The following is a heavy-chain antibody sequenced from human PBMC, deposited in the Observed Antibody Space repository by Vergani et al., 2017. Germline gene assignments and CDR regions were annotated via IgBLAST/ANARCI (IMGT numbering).Heavy chain of an antibody. Sequence: QVQLVQSGAEVKKPGSSVKVSCKASGGTFSSYAISWVRQAPGQGLEWMGRIIPIFGTANYAQKFQGRVTITADESTSTAYMELSSLRSEDTAVYYCARTIAAVTAGAYSSGWIPFAYWGQGTLVTVSS. J-gene: IGHJ4*02. CDR3: ARTIAAVTAGAYSSGWIPFAY. V-gene: IGHV1-69*13. CDR1: GGTFSSYA. CDR2: IIPIFGTA. D-gene: IGHD6-19*01.